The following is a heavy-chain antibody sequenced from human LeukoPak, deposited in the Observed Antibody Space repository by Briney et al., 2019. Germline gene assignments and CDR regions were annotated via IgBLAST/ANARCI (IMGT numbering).Heavy chain of an antibody. CDR3: AKDNKADYDFWSGFFFDP. CDR1: GYTFTSYD. CDR2: MNPNSGNT. Sequence: GASVKVSCKASGYTFTSYDINWVRQATGQGLEWMGWMNPNSGNTGYAQKFQGRVTMTRNTSISTAYMELSGLRSEDTAVYYCAKDNKADYDFWSGFFFDPWGQGTLVTVSS. V-gene: IGHV1-8*01. D-gene: IGHD3-3*01. J-gene: IGHJ5*02.